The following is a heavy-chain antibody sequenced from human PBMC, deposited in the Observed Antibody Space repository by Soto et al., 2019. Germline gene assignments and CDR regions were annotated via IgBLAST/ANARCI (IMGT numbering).Heavy chain of an antibody. J-gene: IGHJ6*02. CDR2: ISGSGGST. D-gene: IGHD5-12*01. CDR1: GFTFSSYA. CDR3: ARVGGYDSRYYYYYGMDV. V-gene: IGHV3-23*01. Sequence: PGGSLRLSCAASGFTFSSYAMSWVRQAPGKGLERVSAISGSGGSTYYADSVKGRFTISRDNSKNTLYLQMNSLRAEDTAVYYCARVGGYDSRYYYYYGMDVWGQGTTVTVSS.